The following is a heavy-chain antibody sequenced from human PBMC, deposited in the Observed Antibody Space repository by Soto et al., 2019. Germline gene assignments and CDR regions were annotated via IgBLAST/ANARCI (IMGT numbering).Heavy chain of an antibody. Sequence: QVQLQESGPGLVKPSQTLSLTCTVSGGSISRGGYYWSWIRQNPGKGLDWIGYTYNSVSTYYNPSLXHXXTISVDTSKNLFARKLTSVTPADTAVYYSARVPAPGGPGTPVTVSS. CDR2: TYNSVST. V-gene: IGHV4-31*03. J-gene: IGHJ4*02. CDR3: ARVPAP. CDR1: GGSISRGGYY.